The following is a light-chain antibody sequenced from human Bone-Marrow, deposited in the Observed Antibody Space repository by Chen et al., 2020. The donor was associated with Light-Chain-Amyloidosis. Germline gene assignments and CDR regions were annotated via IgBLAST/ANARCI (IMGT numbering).Light chain of an antibody. Sequence: SYELTQPPSVSVSPGQTARITCSGDDLPTKYAYWYQQKPGQAPVLVIHRDTERPSGISERVSGSRSGTTATLTISGVQAEDEADYHCQSADSSGTYEVIFGGGTKRTVL. CDR2: RDT. CDR3: QSADSSGTYEVI. J-gene: IGLJ2*01. CDR1: DLPTKY. V-gene: IGLV3-25*03.